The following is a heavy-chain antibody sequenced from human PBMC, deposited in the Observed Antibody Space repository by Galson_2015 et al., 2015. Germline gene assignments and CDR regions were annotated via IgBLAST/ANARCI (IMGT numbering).Heavy chain of an antibody. CDR3: ATNAIGSYGADY. V-gene: IGHV3-33*01. Sequence: SCAASGFTFSSYGMHWVRQAPGKGLEWVAFIWYDGSNKYYADSVKDRFTISRDNSKNTLYLQMNSLRAEDTAVYYCATNAIGSYGADYWGQGTLVTVSS. J-gene: IGHJ4*02. D-gene: IGHD3-10*01. CDR1: GFTFSSYG. CDR2: IWYDGSNK.